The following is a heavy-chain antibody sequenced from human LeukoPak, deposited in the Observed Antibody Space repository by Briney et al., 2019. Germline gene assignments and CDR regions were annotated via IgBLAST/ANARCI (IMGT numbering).Heavy chain of an antibody. CDR2: IIPIFGTA. V-gene: IGHV1-69*06. J-gene: IGHJ6*02. Sequence: ASVKVSCKASGGTFSSYAISWVRQAPGQGLEWMGGIIPIFGTANYAQKFQGRVTITADKSMSTAYMELSSLRSEDTAVYYCARHLAPLIVVVPAAPYYYYYGMDVWGQGTTVTVSS. CDR3: ARHLAPLIVVVPAAPYYYYYGMDV. D-gene: IGHD2-2*01. CDR1: GGTFSSYA.